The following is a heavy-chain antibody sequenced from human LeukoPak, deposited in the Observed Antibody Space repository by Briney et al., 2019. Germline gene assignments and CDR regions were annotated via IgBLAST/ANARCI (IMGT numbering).Heavy chain of an antibody. D-gene: IGHD2-15*01. CDR3: ARDPPRGWDAFDI. Sequence: PSETLSLTCTVSSGSISSYYWSWIRQPAGKGLEWIGCTYTSGSTNYNPSLKSRVPMSVETSKNQFSLKLGSVTAADTAVYYCARDPPRGWDAFDIWGQGTMVTVSS. V-gene: IGHV4-4*07. J-gene: IGHJ3*02. CDR2: TYTSGST. CDR1: SGSISSYY.